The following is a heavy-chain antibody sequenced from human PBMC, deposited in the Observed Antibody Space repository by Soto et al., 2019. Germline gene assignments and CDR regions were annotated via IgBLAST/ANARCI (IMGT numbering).Heavy chain of an antibody. V-gene: IGHV1-69*13. J-gene: IGHJ4*02. CDR1: GGTFSSYA. Sequence: GASVKVSCKASGGTFSSYAISWVRQAPGQGLEWMGGIIPIFGTANYAQKFQGRVTITADESTSTAYMELSSLRSEDTAVYYCAREGPAAMVVNYFDYWGQGTLVTVSS. CDR3: AREGPAAMVVNYFDY. D-gene: IGHD2-2*01. CDR2: IIPIFGTA.